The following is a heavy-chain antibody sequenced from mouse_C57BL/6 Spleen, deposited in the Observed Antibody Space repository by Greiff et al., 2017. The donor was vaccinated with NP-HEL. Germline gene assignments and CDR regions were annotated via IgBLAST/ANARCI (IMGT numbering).Heavy chain of an antibody. CDR2: IDPSDSYT. Sequence: QVQLQQPGAELVMPGASVKLSCKASGYTFTSYWMHWVKQRPGQGLEWIGEIDPSDSYTNYNQKFKGKSTLPVDKSSSTAYMQLSSLTSEDSAVYYGARGGYDYDRAMDYWGQGTSVTVSS. CDR3: ARGGYDYDRAMDY. D-gene: IGHD2-4*01. V-gene: IGHV1-69*01. CDR1: GYTFTSYW. J-gene: IGHJ4*01.